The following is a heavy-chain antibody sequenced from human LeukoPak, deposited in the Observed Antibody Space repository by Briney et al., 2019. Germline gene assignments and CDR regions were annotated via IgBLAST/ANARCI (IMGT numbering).Heavy chain of an antibody. CDR3: ARRPTGYPLSWFDP. CDR1: GGSFRSND. J-gene: IGHJ5*02. CDR2: IYYSGTT. V-gene: IGHV4-59*08. Sequence: LDILYFRGNGHGGSFRSNDGSPIRPPEGPRLDWIAYIYYSGTTNYHPSLKSVVTISVDASKNQFSLKLSSVTAADTAVYYCARRPTGYPLSWFDPWGQGTLVTVSS. D-gene: IGHD3-9*01.